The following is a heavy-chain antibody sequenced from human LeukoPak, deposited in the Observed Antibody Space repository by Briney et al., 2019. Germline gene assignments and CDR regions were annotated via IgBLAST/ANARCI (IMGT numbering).Heavy chain of an antibody. J-gene: IGHJ3*02. CDR3: ATGGPLLLLSLSGFDI. CDR2: FDPEDGET. Sequence: ASVKVSCKVSGYSLSELSMHWVQQAPGKGLEWMGGFDPEDGETIYAQKLQGRVTMTEDTSTDTAYVELSSLRSEDTAVYYCATGGPLLLLSLSGFDIWGQGTMVTVSS. V-gene: IGHV1-24*01. D-gene: IGHD2-21*01. CDR1: GYSLSELS.